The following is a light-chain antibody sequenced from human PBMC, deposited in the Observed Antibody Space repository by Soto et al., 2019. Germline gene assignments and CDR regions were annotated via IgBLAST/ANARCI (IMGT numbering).Light chain of an antibody. J-gene: IGLJ1*01. CDR1: SSDVGAYNY. CDR3: SSYTSTNTLAV. Sequence: QSALTQPASVSGSPGQSISISCTGTSSDVGAYNYVSWYQQHPGKAPKLIIYGVTNRPSGVSNRFSGSKSGDTASLTISGLQAEDEADYYCSSYTSTNTLAVFGTGTKLTVL. V-gene: IGLV2-14*01. CDR2: GVT.